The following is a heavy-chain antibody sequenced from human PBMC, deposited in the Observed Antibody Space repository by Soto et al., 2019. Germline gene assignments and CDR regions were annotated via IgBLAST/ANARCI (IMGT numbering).Heavy chain of an antibody. J-gene: IGHJ4*02. CDR1: GFTFSSYA. CDR3: AKEWYYDSSGYDY. Sequence: GESLKISCAASGFTFSSYAMSWVRQAPGKGLEWVSAISGSGGSTYYADSVKGRFTISRDNSKNTLYLQMNSLRAEDTAVYYCAKEWYYDSSGYDYWGQGTLVTVSS. V-gene: IGHV3-23*01. CDR2: ISGSGGST. D-gene: IGHD3-22*01.